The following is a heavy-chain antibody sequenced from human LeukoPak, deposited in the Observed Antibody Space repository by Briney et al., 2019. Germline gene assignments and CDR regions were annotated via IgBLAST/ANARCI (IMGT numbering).Heavy chain of an antibody. J-gene: IGHJ6*03. CDR2: IHVSEGT. Sequence: SETLSLSCTVSGASISSYYWNWIRQSPGKGLEWIGYIHVSEGTNYDPSLKSRVSISIVTSKKQFSLKLSSVTAADTAVYYCAKCTSTLVTPNYYYYYSMDVWGKGTTVTVSS. CDR3: AKCTSTLVTPNYYYYYSMDV. V-gene: IGHV4-4*09. CDR1: GASISSYY. D-gene: IGHD4-23*01.